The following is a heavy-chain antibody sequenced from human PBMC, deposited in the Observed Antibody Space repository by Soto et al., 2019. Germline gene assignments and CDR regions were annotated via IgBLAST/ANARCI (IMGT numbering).Heavy chain of an antibody. V-gene: IGHV3-11*06. CDR3: ARSHVTPEWVSYYYGMDV. CDR1: GFTFSDYY. Sequence: QVQLVESGGGLVKPGGSLRLSCAASGFTFSDYYMSWIRQAPGKGLEWVAYISSSSSYTNYADSVKGRFTISRDNANNSLYLQMNSLRAEDTAVYYCARSHVTPEWVSYYYGMDVWGQGTTVTVSS. J-gene: IGHJ6*02. D-gene: IGHD3-3*01. CDR2: ISSSSSYT.